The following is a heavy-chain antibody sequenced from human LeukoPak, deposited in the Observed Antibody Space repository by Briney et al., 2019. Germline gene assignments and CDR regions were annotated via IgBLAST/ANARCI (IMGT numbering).Heavy chain of an antibody. V-gene: IGHV3-7*01. CDR3: EAFYYDESGWGDASDM. CDR2: IKEEGSEK. Sequence: GGSLRLSCAAPGITISIYWMSWVRQAPGKGLEWVANIKEEGSEKYYVDSVKGRFTISRDNAKKSLYLQMNRLRAEDTAVYYCEAFYYDESGWGDASDMWGQGTMVTVSS. CDR1: GITISIYW. D-gene: IGHD3-16*01. J-gene: IGHJ3*02.